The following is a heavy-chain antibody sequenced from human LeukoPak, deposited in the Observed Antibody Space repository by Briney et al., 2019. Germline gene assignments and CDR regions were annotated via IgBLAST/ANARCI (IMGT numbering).Heavy chain of an antibody. V-gene: IGHV4-39*01. CDR1: GGSISSSSYY. CDR2: IYYSGST. J-gene: IGHJ4*02. CDR3: ARRSITIFVVVTLEYYFDY. D-gene: IGHD3-3*01. Sequence: SETLSLTCTVSGGSISSSSYYWGWLRQPPGKGLEWIGSIYYSGSTYYNPSLKSRVTISVDTSKNQFSLKLSSVTAADTAVYYCARRSITIFVVVTLEYYFDYWGQGTLVTVSS.